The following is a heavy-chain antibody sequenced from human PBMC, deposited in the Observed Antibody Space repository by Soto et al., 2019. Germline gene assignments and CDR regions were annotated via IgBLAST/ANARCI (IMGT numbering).Heavy chain of an antibody. D-gene: IGHD3-9*01. V-gene: IGHV3-33*01. J-gene: IGHJ6*02. CDR2: IWYDGSNK. CDR1: GFIFSSYG. Sequence: QVQLVESGGGVVQPGRSLRLSCAASGFIFSSYGMHWVRQAPGKGLEWVAVIWYDGSNKYYADSVKGRFTISRDNSKNTLYLQMNSLRAEDTAVYYCARDLQYYDILTGYPTYYYYGVDVWGQGTTVTVSS. CDR3: ARDLQYYDILTGYPTYYYYGVDV.